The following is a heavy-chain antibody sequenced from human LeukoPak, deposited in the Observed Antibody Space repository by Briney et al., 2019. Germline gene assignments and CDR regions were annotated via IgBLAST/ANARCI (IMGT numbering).Heavy chain of an antibody. Sequence: PGGSLRLSCAASGFNFRTYGMHWVRQAPGKGLEWVEVISYDGSNKYYADSVKGRFTISRDNSKKTLYLQMNSLRAEDTAVYYCANDPHYYSYYYAMDVWGQGTSVTISS. CDR2: ISYDGSNK. CDR1: GFNFRTYG. V-gene: IGHV3-30*18. J-gene: IGHJ6*02. CDR3: ANDPHYYSYYYAMDV.